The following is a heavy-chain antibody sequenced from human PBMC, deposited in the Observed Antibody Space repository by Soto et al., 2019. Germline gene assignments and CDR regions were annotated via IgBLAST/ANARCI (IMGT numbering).Heavy chain of an antibody. CDR3: ASNFSGGDSYGPFDY. Sequence: GGSLRLSCAASGFMFSAYWMSWVRQAPGKGLEWVAYIRGGGGKIYYVDSVKGRFTISRDNAKRSLYLQMNSLRAEDTAVYYCASNFSGGDSYGPFDYWGQGTLVTVSS. CDR2: IRGGGGKI. D-gene: IGHD2-21*02. CDR1: GFMFSAYW. J-gene: IGHJ4*02. V-gene: IGHV3-7*01.